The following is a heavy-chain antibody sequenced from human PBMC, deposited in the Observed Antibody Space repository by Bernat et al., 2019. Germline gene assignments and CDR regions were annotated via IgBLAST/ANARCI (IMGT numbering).Heavy chain of an antibody. CDR1: GFMFNTYG. V-gene: IGHV3-33*01. CDR3: WRDHPDLFDS. Sequence: QVQLVESGGGVVQPGTSLRLSCAASGFMFNTYGMLWVRLAPGKGLEWVAVISYDGTTKHYIESVRDRFTISRDDSKNTLYLQMNSLRAEDTAVYYCWRDHPDLFDSWGQGTLVTVSS. CDR2: ISYDGTTK. J-gene: IGHJ4*02.